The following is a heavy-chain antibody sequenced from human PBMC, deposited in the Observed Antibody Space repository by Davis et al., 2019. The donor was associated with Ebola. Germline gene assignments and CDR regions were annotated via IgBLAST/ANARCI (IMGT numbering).Heavy chain of an antibody. CDR1: GFTFSSYS. V-gene: IGHV3-48*01. CDR2: ISSSSSTI. Sequence: PGGSLRLSCAASGFTFSSYSMNWVRQAPGKGLEWVSYISSSSSTIYYADSVKSRFTISRDNSKNTLYLQMNSLRAEDTAVYYCARDADYYGMDVWGQGTTVTVSS. J-gene: IGHJ6*02. CDR3: ARDADYYGMDV.